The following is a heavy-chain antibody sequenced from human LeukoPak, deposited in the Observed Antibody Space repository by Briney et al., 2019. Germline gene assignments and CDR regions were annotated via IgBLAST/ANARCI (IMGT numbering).Heavy chain of an antibody. D-gene: IGHD3-22*01. CDR3: ARKYYYDSSGYFTPYYFDY. Sequence: GGSLQISCQGSGSSFTSYWIGWVRQLPGKGLGWMGIIYPGDSDTRYSPSFQGQVTISADQSISTAYLQWSSLKASDTAMYYCARKYYYDSSGYFTPYYFDYWGQGTLVTVSS. CDR2: IYPGDSDT. J-gene: IGHJ4*02. V-gene: IGHV5-51*01. CDR1: GSSFTSYW.